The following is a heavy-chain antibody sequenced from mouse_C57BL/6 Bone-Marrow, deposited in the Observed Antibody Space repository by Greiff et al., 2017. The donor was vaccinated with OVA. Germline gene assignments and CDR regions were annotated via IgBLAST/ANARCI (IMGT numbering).Heavy chain of an antibody. J-gene: IGHJ3*01. D-gene: IGHD2-4*01. V-gene: IGHV1-81*01. CDR3: AREGGLRDAY. Sequence: QVQLQQSGAELARPGASVKLSCKASGYTFTSYGISWVKQRTGQGLEWIGEIYPRSGNTYYNEQFKGKATLTADKSSSTAYMELRSLTSEDSAVYFCAREGGLRDAYWGQGTLVTVSA. CDR1: GYTFTSYG. CDR2: IYPRSGNT.